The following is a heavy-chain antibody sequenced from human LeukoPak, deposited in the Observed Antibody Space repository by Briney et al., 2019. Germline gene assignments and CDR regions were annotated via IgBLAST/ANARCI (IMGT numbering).Heavy chain of an antibody. CDR2: INPNNGGT. CDR3: ARTRISAASRGGDY. Sequence: GASVKVSCKASGYTFTGYYIHWVRQVPGQGLEWMGWINPNNGGTNHAQKFQGRVTMTRDTSISTAYMELSRLRSDDTAVYYCARTRISAASRGGDYWGQGTLVTVSS. V-gene: IGHV1-2*02. D-gene: IGHD6-25*01. CDR1: GYTFTGYY. J-gene: IGHJ4*02.